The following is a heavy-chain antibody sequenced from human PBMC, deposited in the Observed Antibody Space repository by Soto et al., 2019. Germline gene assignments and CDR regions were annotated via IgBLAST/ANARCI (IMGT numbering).Heavy chain of an antibody. Sequence: QVHLVQSGAEVKKPGASVKVSCEASGYTFSSFAMHWVRQAPGQRLEWMGRINAGNGNKKYSQKFQGRVTFTRDTSASKAYLELSNLRSEDTAVYYCARDAYCGGGACYDFDIWGQGTMVTVSS. J-gene: IGHJ3*02. V-gene: IGHV1-3*01. CDR1: GYTFSSFA. CDR3: ARDAYCGGGACYDFDI. D-gene: IGHD2-21*01. CDR2: INAGNGNK.